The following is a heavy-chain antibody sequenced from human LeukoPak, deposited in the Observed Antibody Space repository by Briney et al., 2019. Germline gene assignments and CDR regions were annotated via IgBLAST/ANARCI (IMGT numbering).Heavy chain of an antibody. D-gene: IGHD4-17*01. CDR3: AKDIGYGDYRKQWAFDI. CDR2: ISWNSGSI. Sequence: PAGSLRLSCAASGFTFDDYSMHWVRQAPGKGLEWVAGISWNSGSIGYADSVKGRFTISRDNAKNSLYLQMNSLRAEDTALYYCAKDIGYGDYRKQWAFDIWGQGTMVTVSS. J-gene: IGHJ3*02. V-gene: IGHV3-9*01. CDR1: GFTFDDYS.